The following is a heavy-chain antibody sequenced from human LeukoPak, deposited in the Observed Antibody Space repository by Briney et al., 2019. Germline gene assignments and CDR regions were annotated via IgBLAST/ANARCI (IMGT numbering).Heavy chain of an antibody. D-gene: IGHD3-9*01. V-gene: IGHV1-69*13. CDR2: IIPIFGTA. CDR3: ARVYVPKTYYDILTGSDYYYYGMDV. J-gene: IGHJ6*02. CDR1: GGTFSSYA. Sequence: SVKVSCKASGGTFSSYAISWVRQAPGQGLEWMGGIIPIFGTANYAQKFQGRVTVTADESTSTAYMELSSLRSEDTAVYYCARVYVPKTYYDILTGSDYYYYGMDVWGQGTTVTVSS.